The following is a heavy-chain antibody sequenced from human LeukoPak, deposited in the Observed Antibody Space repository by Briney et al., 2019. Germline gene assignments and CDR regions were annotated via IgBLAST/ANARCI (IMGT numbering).Heavy chain of an antibody. V-gene: IGHV3-21*01. CDR1: GFTLSSYS. CDR3: ARQGEVGATYYFDY. Sequence: GGSLRLSCAASGFTLSSYSMNWVRQAPGKGLEWVSSISSSSSYIYYADSVKGRFTISRDNAKNSLYLQMNSLRAEDTAVYYCARQGEVGATYYFDYWGQGTLVTVSS. D-gene: IGHD1-26*01. J-gene: IGHJ4*02. CDR2: ISSSSSYI.